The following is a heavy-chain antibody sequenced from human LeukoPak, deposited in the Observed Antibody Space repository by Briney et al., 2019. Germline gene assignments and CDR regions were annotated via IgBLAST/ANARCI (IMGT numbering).Heavy chain of an antibody. V-gene: IGHV1-46*01. D-gene: IGHD2-15*01. J-gene: IGHJ4*02. CDR3: ARDRRSYCSGSSCDSGADY. CDR2: INPSGGST. CDR1: GYTFTSYY. Sequence: ASVKVSCKASGYTFTSYYMHWVRQAPGQGLEWMGIINPSGGSTSYAQKFQGRVTMTRDTSTSTAYMELRSLRSDDTAVYYCARDRRSYCSGSSCDSGADYWGQGTLVTVSS.